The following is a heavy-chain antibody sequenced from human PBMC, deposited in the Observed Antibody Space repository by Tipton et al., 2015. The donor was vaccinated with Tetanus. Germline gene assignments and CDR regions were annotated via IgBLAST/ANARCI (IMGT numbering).Heavy chain of an antibody. D-gene: IGHD3-3*01. Sequence: TLSLTCAVYGGSFSGYYWSWIRQPPGKGLEWIGEINHSGSTNYNPSLKSRVTISVDTSKNQFSLKLSSVTAADTAGYYCARGHHIWSYSDYWGQGTLVTVSS. CDR2: INHSGST. J-gene: IGHJ4*02. CDR1: GGSFSGYY. V-gene: IGHV4-34*01. CDR3: ARGHHIWSYSDY.